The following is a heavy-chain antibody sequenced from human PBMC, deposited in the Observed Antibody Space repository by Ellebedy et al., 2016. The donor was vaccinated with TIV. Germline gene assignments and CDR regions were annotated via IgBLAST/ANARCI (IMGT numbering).Heavy chain of an antibody. Sequence: ASVKVSXKASGYTFTSYAMHWVRQAPGQRLEWMGWINAGNGNTKYSQKFQGRVTITRDTSASTAYMELSSLRSEDTAVYYCARDWRWGATRPINGFDYWGQGTLVTVSS. CDR3: ARDWRWGATRPINGFDY. D-gene: IGHD1-26*01. J-gene: IGHJ4*02. V-gene: IGHV1-3*01. CDR1: GYTFTSYA. CDR2: INAGNGNT.